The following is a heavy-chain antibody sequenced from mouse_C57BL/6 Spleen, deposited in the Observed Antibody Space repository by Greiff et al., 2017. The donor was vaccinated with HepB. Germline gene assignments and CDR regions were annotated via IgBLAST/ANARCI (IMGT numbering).Heavy chain of an antibody. Sequence: VHLVESGAELVRPGASVTLSCKASGYTFTDYEMHWVKQTPVHGLEWIGAIDPETGGTAYNQKFKGKAILTADKSSSTAYMELRSLTSEDSAVYYCTKGIYYDYDGYFDVWGTGTTVTVSS. V-gene: IGHV1-15*01. CDR1: GYTFTDYE. J-gene: IGHJ1*03. CDR3: TKGIYYDYDGYFDV. D-gene: IGHD2-4*01. CDR2: IDPETGGT.